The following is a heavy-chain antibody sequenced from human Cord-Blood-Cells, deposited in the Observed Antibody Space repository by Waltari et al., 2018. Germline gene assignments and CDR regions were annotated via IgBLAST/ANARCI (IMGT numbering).Heavy chain of an antibody. D-gene: IGHD7-27*01. V-gene: IGHV3-30*18. CDR2: ISYDGSNK. Sequence: QVQLVESGGGVVQPGRSLSLSCAASGFTSSSFGMHGVRQAPGKGLEWVAVISYDGSNKYYADSVKGRFTISRDNSKNTLYLQMNSLRAEDTAVYYCAKDLLGTFDYWGQGTLVTVSS. CDR3: AKDLLGTFDY. J-gene: IGHJ4*02. CDR1: GFTSSSFG.